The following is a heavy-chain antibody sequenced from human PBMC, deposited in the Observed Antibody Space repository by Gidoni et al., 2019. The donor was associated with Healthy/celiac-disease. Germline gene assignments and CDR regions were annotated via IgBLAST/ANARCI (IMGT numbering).Heavy chain of an antibody. D-gene: IGHD3-22*01. J-gene: IGHJ6*02. CDR2: IYYSGST. CDR1: GVSISSGGYY. CDR3: ARDPYYYDSSGYYSYGMDV. V-gene: IGHV4-31*03. Sequence: QVQLQESAPGLVKPSQTLSLTCTVSGVSISSGGYYWSWIRQHPGKGLEWIGYIYYSGSTYYNPSLKSRVTISVDTSKNQFSLKLSSVTAADTAVYYCARDPYYYDSSGYYSYGMDVWGQGTTVTVSS.